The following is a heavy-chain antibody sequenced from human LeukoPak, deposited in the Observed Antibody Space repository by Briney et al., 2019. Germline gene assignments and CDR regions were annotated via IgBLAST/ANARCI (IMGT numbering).Heavy chain of an antibody. D-gene: IGHD4-17*01. V-gene: IGHV4-59*01. J-gene: IGHJ5*02. CDR1: RGSIKDYY. CDR3: ARVVRGAVTSNWFDP. CDR2: ISNSGTT. Sequence: SETLSLTCTVSRGSIKDYYWAWIRQAPGEGLEWIGYISNSGTTDYNPSLKSRVTMSVDTSKNEFSLKLTSVTAADTAIYYCARVVRGAVTSNWFDPWGQGTLVTVSS.